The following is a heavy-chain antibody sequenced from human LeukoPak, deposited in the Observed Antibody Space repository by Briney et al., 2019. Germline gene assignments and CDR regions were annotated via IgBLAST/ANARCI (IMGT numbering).Heavy chain of an antibody. J-gene: IGHJ4*02. CDR2: ITRSSIYT. CDR3: VRALYDGSGYYSHFDY. Sequence: RSGGSLRRSCAGSGFTFSGYSMTWVRQAPGKGLEWVSSITRSSIYTYYADSVKGRFTISRDNAKKSLYLQMNSLRTEDTAVYYCVRALYDGSGYYSHFDYWGQGTLVTVSS. CDR1: GFTFSGYS. D-gene: IGHD3-22*01. V-gene: IGHV3-21*01.